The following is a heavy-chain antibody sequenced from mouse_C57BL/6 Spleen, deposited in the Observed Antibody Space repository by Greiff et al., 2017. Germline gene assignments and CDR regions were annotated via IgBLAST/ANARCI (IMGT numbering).Heavy chain of an antibody. CDR3: ARYVRLSAMDY. V-gene: IGHV7-3*01. CDR2: IRNKANGYTT. CDR1: GFTFTDYY. Sequence: EVKLMESGGGLVQPGGSLSLSCAASGFTFTDYYMSWVRQPPGKALEWLGFIRNKANGYTTEYSASVKGRFTISRDNSQSILYLQMNALRAEDSATYYCARYVRLSAMDYWGQGTSVTVSS. J-gene: IGHJ4*01.